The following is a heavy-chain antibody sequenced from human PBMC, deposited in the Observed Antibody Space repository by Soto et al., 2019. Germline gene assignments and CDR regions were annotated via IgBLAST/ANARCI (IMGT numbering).Heavy chain of an antibody. J-gene: IGHJ4*02. D-gene: IGHD2-15*01. CDR1: GGSISSGGYS. V-gene: IGHV4-30-2*01. CDR2: IYHSGST. Sequence: QLQLQESGSGLVKPSQTLSLTCAVSGGSISSGGYSWSWIRQPPGKGLEWIGYIYHSGSTYYNPPLGGXVXVXXDRSKNQFSLKLRSVTAADTAVYYCARGQVVAAQHWGQGTLVTVAS. CDR3: ARGQVVAAQH.